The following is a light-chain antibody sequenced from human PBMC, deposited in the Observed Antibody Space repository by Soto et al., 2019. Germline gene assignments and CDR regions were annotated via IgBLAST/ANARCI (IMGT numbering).Light chain of an antibody. Sequence: DIQMTQSPSTLSASVGDRVTITCRASQSISSWLAWYQQKPGKAPKLLIYKASTLPSGVPSRFSGSESGTEFTLTINSLQPDDFATYYCQQYNNYPYTFGQGTKLEIK. CDR1: QSISSW. CDR2: KAS. CDR3: QQYNNYPYT. V-gene: IGKV1-5*03. J-gene: IGKJ2*01.